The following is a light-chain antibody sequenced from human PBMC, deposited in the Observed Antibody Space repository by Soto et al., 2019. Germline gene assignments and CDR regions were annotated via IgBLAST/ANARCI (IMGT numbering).Light chain of an antibody. CDR1: QSVSSN. J-gene: IGKJ1*01. CDR3: QQRYSSPRT. CDR2: GAS. V-gene: IGKV3-15*01. Sequence: EIVITQDPATLPVFQGERATRSGRASQSVSSNLASYQQKPGQAPRLLIYGASSRATGITARLSGSGSGTEFTLPISSLQYEDFAVDYCQQRYSSPRTFGQGTKVDIK.